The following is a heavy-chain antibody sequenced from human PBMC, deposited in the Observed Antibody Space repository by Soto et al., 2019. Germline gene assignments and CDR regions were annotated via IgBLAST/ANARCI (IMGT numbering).Heavy chain of an antibody. CDR1: GFTFCSYG. CDR2: IWYDGSNK. CDR3: ARDRVSIVYFFDY. V-gene: IGHV3-33*01. J-gene: IGHJ4*02. Sequence: LRLSCAASGFTFCSYGLHWVRQAPGKGLEWVGVIWYDGSNKYYADSVKGRFTITRDNSKNTLYLQMNSLRAEDTAVYLCARDRVSIVYFFDYWGQETLVPV. D-gene: IGHD3-22*01.